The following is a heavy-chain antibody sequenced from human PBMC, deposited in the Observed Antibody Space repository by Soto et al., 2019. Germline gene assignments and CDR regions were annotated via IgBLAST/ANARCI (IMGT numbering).Heavy chain of an antibody. CDR1: CASISSSNW. J-gene: IGHJ4*02. V-gene: IGHV4-4*02. Sequence: PSDTLSLTCVVSCASISSSNWWSWVRQPPGKGLEWVGDIYHSGSTNYNPSFKSRATISVDKSKNQFSLKLSSVTAADTAVYYCARAAQAQPLPDWGQVTLVTVSS. CDR3: ARAAQAQPLPD. D-gene: IGHD6-13*01. CDR2: IYHSGST.